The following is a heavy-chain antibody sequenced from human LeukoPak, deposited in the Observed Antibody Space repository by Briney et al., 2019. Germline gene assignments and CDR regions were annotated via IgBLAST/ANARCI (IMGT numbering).Heavy chain of an antibody. D-gene: IGHD3-22*01. CDR1: GFSFGHYS. Sequence: GGSLRLSCAASGFSFGHYSMTWVRQAPGKGLEWVSLIDSNSNYMSYADSVKGRFTISRDNSKNTLYLQMNSLRAEGTAVYYCAKGSRYHYDSSGYYSYWGQGTLVTISS. V-gene: IGHV3-21*04. CDR3: AKGSRYHYDSSGYYSY. CDR2: IDSNSNYM. J-gene: IGHJ4*02.